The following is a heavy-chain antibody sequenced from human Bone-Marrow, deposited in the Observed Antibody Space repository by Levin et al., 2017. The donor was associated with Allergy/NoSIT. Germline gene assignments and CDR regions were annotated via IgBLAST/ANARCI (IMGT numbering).Heavy chain of an antibody. V-gene: IGHV4-31*03. Sequence: PSETLSLTCTVSDGSISSSGFYWSWIRQHPETGLEWLGYIFYRGNTYYSPSLKSRVSISIDTFKNQFSLKLTSVTAADTAVYYCARTAGYCTSASCLGWFDPWGQGAQVTVSS. CDR3: ARTAGYCTSASCLGWFDP. CDR1: DGSISSSGFY. D-gene: IGHD2-2*01. CDR2: IFYRGNT. J-gene: IGHJ5*02.